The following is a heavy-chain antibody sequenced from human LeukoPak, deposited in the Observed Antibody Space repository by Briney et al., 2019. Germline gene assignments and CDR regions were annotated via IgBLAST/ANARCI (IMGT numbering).Heavy chain of an antibody. J-gene: IGHJ4*02. CDR2: INHDGSST. D-gene: IGHD3-10*01. V-gene: IGHV3-74*01. CDR3: AKDSVWFGEYTEYYFDY. Sequence: QPGGSLRLSCATSGFTFSTFWMHWVRQAPGKGLVWVSRINHDGSSTNYADSVKGRFTISRDNAKNTLYLQMNSLRAEDTAVYYCAKDSVWFGEYTEYYFDYWGQGTLVTVSS. CDR1: GFTFSTFW.